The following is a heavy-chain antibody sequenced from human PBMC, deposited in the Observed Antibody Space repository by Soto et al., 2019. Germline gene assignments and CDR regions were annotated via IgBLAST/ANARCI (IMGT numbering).Heavy chain of an antibody. CDR2: IKSKTDGGTT. V-gene: IGHV3-15*07. CDR1: GFTFSNAW. D-gene: IGHD2-8*01. J-gene: IGHJ6*02. Sequence: GGSLRLSCAASGFTFSNAWMNWVRQAPGKGLEWVGRIKSKTDGGTTDYAAPVKGRFTISRDDSKNTLYLQMNSLKTEDTAVYYCTTEKGYCTNGVCYVWDHYYGMDVWGQGTTVTVSS. CDR3: TTEKGYCTNGVCYVWDHYYGMDV.